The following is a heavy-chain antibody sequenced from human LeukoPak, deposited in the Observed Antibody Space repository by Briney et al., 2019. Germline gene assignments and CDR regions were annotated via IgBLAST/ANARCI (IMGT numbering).Heavy chain of an antibody. Sequence: SETLSLTCSVSFGSIRDYYWSLIRQPPGKGLEWIGYIYNSGTTSYNPSLKGQVTISVDTCKNQFSLKLSSVTAADTAVYYCARGNKYPGVFDYWGEGTLVTASS. D-gene: IGHD1/OR15-1a*01. CDR2: IYNSGTT. CDR3: ARGNKYPGVFDY. V-gene: IGHV4-59*01. J-gene: IGHJ4*02. CDR1: FGSIRDYY.